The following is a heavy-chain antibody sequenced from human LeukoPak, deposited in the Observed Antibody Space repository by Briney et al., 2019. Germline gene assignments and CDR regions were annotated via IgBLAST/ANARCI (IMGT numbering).Heavy chain of an antibody. CDR2: ISYDGSNK. V-gene: IGHV3-30-3*01. CDR3: AREGPVTYDY. D-gene: IGHD4-17*01. J-gene: IGHJ4*02. CDR1: GFTFSSYA. Sequence: GGSLRLSYAASGFTFSSYAMHWVRQAPGKGLEWVAVISYDGSNKYYADSVKGRFTISRDNSKNTLYLQMNSLRAEDTAVYYCAREGPVTYDYWGQGTLVTVSS.